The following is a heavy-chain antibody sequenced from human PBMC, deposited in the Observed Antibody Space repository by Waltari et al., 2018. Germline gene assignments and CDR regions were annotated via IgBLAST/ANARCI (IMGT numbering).Heavy chain of an antibody. CDR3: ARGNTKYGMDV. CDR1: SCKARSYY. CDR2: LYHAGNT. D-gene: IGHD3-10*01. V-gene: IGHV3-53*01. J-gene: IGHJ6*02. Sequence: EVQLVESGGHLIQTGGGLRLSWGASSCKARSYYMNWVRRAPWKGLECVSILYHAGNTYYADSVKGRFTFSRDNSKNTLYLQMNSLRAEDTAVYYCARGNTKYGMDVWGQGTTVTVSS.